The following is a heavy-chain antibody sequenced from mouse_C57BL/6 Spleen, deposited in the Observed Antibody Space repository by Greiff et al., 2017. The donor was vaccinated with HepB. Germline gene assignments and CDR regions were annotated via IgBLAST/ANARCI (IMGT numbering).Heavy chain of an antibody. CDR1: GYTFTDYE. V-gene: IGHV1-15*01. J-gene: IGHJ2*01. CDR3: TRRSHLPFDY. Sequence: QVQLKESGAELVRPGASVTLSCKASGYTFTDYEMHWVKQTPVHGLEWIGAIDPETGGTAYNQKFKGKAILTADKSSSTAYMELRSLTSEDSAVYYCTRRSHLPFDYWGQGTTLTVSS. CDR2: IDPETGGT. D-gene: IGHD6-1*01.